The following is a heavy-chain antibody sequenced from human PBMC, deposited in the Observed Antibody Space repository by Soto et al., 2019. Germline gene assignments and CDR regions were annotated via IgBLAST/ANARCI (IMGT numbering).Heavy chain of an antibody. J-gene: IGHJ4*02. Sequence: QVQLVESGGGVVQPGRSLRLSCAVSGFIFRSYALHWVRQAPGKGLEWVALISYDGSKQYYADSVKGRFTISRDNSKNTLYLQMNSLRAEDTAVYFCARPLVPAANSLFLHYWGQGTLVTVSS. V-gene: IGHV3-30-3*01. D-gene: IGHD2-2*01. CDR3: ARPLVPAANSLFLHY. CDR1: GFIFRSYA. CDR2: ISYDGSKQ.